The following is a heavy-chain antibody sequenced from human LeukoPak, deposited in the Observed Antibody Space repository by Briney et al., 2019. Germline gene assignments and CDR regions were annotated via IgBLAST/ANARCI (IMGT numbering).Heavy chain of an antibody. V-gene: IGHV4-38-2*02. CDR1: GYSISSGYY. J-gene: IGHJ6*03. CDR2: IYHSGST. CDR3: AREATVTTGYYYYMDV. Sequence: SETLSLTCTVSGYSISSGYYWGWIRQPPGKGLEWIGSIYHSGSTYYNPSLKSRVTISIDTSKNQFSLKLSSVTAADTAVYYCAREATVTTGYYYYMDVWGKGTTVTVSS. D-gene: IGHD4-17*01.